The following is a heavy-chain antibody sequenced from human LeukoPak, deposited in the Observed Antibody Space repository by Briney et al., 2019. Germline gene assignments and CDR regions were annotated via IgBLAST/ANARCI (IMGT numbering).Heavy chain of an antibody. V-gene: IGHV1-18*01. D-gene: IGHD2-2*01. CDR2: ISTYNGNT. Sequence: ASVKVSCKASGYTFTSYGISWVRQAPGQGLEWMGWISTYNGNTNYAQKFQGRVTMTTGTSTSTAYMELRSLRSDDTAVYYCARYCSSTSCYGDWFDPWGQGTLVTVSS. CDR3: ARYCSSTSCYGDWFDP. J-gene: IGHJ5*02. CDR1: GYTFTSYG.